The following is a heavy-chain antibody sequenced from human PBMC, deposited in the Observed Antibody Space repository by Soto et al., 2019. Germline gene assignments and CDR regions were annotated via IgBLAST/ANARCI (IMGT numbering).Heavy chain of an antibody. V-gene: IGHV1-69*01. D-gene: IGHD3-22*01. Sequence: VKVSCKASGGTFSSYAISWLRQAPGQGLEWMGGIIPIFGTANYAQKFQGRVTITADESTSTAYMELSSLRSEDTAVYYCARAGAYYYDSSGYYPPFNYWGQGTLVTVSS. J-gene: IGHJ4*02. CDR2: IIPIFGTA. CDR3: ARAGAYYYDSSGYYPPFNY. CDR1: GGTFSSYA.